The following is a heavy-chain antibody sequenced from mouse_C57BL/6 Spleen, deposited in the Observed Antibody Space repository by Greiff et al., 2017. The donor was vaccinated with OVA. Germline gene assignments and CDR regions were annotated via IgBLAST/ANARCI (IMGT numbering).Heavy chain of an antibody. CDR3: TTGVVADY. Sequence: EVKLLESGAELVRPGASVKLSCTASGFNIKDDYMHWVKQRPEQGLEWIGWIDPENGDTEYASKFQGKATITADTSSNTAYLQLSSLTSEDTAVYYCTTGVVADYWGQGTTLTVSS. CDR1: GFNIKDDY. D-gene: IGHD1-1*01. CDR2: IDPENGDT. V-gene: IGHV14-4*01. J-gene: IGHJ2*01.